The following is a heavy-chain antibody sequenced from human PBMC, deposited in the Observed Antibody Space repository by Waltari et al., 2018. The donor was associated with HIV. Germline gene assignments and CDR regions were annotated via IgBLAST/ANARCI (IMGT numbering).Heavy chain of an antibody. Sequence: EVQLVQSGGDLVQPGGSLTVSCAAFGFSCGGSDINWVRQASRKGLEWIGRIRTKADRFATAYVASVKGRFIMSRDDSESKSYLQMSSLKIEDTAVYYCHRRGKLFRGVVDLDVWGQGTTVIVSS. D-gene: IGHD3-10*01. V-gene: IGHV3-73*01. CDR2: IRTKADRFAT. CDR1: GFSCGGSD. CDR3: HRRGKLFRGVVDLDV. J-gene: IGHJ6*02.